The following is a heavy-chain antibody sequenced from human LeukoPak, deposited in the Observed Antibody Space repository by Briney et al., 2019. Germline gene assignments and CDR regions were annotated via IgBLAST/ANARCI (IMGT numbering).Heavy chain of an antibody. V-gene: IGHV3-23*01. D-gene: IGHD6-19*01. CDR1: AFTFSNYA. CDR3: VKGPRPDITVAHTVED. J-gene: IGHJ4*02. Sequence: HPGGTLRLSCAASAFTFSNYAMSRVPQGPGRGLEWGSTISSRGDSTYVAGSVNGPFTISRDNTKCSLYPQKLTVRAEDTAVYYCVKGPRPDITVAHTVEDWGQGTLVTVSS. CDR2: ISSRGDST.